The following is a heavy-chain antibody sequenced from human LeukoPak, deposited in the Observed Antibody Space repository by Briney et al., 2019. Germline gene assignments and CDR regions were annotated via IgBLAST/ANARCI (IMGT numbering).Heavy chain of an antibody. V-gene: IGHV4-4*07. CDR2: IYTSGTI. D-gene: IGHD3-16*01. J-gene: IGHJ4*02. CDR1: GGSISSYY. CDR3: ARASFNSYGYFDY. Sequence: KTSETLSLTCTVSGGSISSYYWSWIRQPAGTALEWIGRIYTSGTITYNPSLKSRVTMSVDTSKKQFSLKLSSVIAADTALYYCARASFNSYGYFDYWGQGILVTVSS.